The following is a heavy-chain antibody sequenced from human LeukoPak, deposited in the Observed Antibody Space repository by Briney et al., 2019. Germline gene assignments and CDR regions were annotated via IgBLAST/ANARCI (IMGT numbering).Heavy chain of an antibody. Sequence: GPVKVSCKASGYTLTSYDINWVRQATGQGLEWMGWMNPNSGKTGYAQKFQGRVTMTEDTSTDTAYMELSSLRSEDTAVYYCATGGYSDYWGQGTLVTVSS. CDR1: GYTLTSYD. CDR2: MNPNSGKT. V-gene: IGHV1-8*01. D-gene: IGHD3-22*01. J-gene: IGHJ4*02. CDR3: ATGGYSDY.